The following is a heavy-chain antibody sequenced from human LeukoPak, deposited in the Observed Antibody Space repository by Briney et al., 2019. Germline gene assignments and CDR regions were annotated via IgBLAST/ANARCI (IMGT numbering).Heavy chain of an antibody. CDR3: ARMPPKGWFGEFNWFDP. Sequence: SETLSLTCTVSGGSISSGSYYWSWIRQPAGKGLEWIGRIYTSGSTNYNPSLKSRVTISVVTSKNQYSLKLSSVTAADTAVYYCARMPPKGWFGEFNWFDPWGQGTLVTVSS. V-gene: IGHV4-61*02. CDR1: GGSISSGSYY. D-gene: IGHD3-10*01. CDR2: IYTSGST. J-gene: IGHJ5*02.